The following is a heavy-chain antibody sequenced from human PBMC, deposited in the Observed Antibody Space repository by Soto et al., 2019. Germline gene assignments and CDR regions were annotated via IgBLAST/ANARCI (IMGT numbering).Heavy chain of an antibody. D-gene: IGHD3-22*01. V-gene: IGHV1-24*01. CDR1: GYTLTELS. CDR2: FDPEDGET. J-gene: IGHJ3*02. CDR3: PTAYYYDSSGYAFDI. Sequence: GASVKVSCKVSGYTLTELSMHWVRRAPRKGLEWMGGFDPEDGETIYAQKFQGRVTMTEDTSTDTAYMELSSLRSEDTAVYYCPTAYYYDSSGYAFDIWGTGTMVTVSS.